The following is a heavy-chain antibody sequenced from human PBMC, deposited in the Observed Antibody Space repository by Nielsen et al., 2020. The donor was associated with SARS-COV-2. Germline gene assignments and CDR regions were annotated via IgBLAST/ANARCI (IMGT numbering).Heavy chain of an antibody. D-gene: IGHD2-2*02. CDR2: IYYSGST. CDR3: ARLNPACFSSTSCYKKYYYYYYYMDV. V-gene: IGHV4-39*01. J-gene: IGHJ6*03. Sequence: RQAPGKGLEWIGSIYYSGSTYYNPSLKSRVTISVDTSKNQFSLKLSSVTAADTAVYYCARLNPACFSSTSCYKKYYYYYYYMDVWGKGTTVTRLL.